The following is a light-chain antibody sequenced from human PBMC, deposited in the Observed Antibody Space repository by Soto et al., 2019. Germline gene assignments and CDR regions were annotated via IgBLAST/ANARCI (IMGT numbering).Light chain of an antibody. V-gene: IGKV3-20*01. Sequence: EIVLTQSPGTLSLSPGERATLSCRASQSVSSSYLAWYQQKPGQAPRLLIYGASSRATGTPDRFSGSGSGTDFTLTISRLQPEDFAVYYCQQYGSSPVTFGRGTKVDIK. CDR1: QSVSSSY. J-gene: IGKJ3*01. CDR2: GAS. CDR3: QQYGSSPVT.